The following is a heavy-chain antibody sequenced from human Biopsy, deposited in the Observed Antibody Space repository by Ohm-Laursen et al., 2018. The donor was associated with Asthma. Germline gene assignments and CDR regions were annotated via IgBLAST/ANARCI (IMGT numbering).Heavy chain of an antibody. CDR1: GGTFNTYV. Sequence: SSVKVSCKSLGGTFNTYVIGWVRQAPGQGLEWMGGIDSVFGTTTYPQKFQDRVTITADDSTSTVYMELSSLRSEDTAVYYCARKAGSCISRTCYSLDFWGQGALVTVSS. V-gene: IGHV1-69*01. D-gene: IGHD2-2*01. CDR2: IDSVFGTT. CDR3: ARKAGSCISRTCYSLDF. J-gene: IGHJ4*02.